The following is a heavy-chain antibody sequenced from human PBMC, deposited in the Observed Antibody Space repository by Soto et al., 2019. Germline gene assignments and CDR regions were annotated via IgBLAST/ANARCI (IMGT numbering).Heavy chain of an antibody. CDR2: IKQDGSEK. Sequence: GGSLRLSCAASGFTFSSYWMSWVRQAPGKGLEWVANIKQDGSEKYYVDSVKGRFTISRDNAKNSLYLQMNSLRAEDTAVYYCARARGRYSSSWYYFDYWGQGTLVTVSS. J-gene: IGHJ4*02. V-gene: IGHV3-7*01. D-gene: IGHD6-13*01. CDR3: ARARGRYSSSWYYFDY. CDR1: GFTFSSYW.